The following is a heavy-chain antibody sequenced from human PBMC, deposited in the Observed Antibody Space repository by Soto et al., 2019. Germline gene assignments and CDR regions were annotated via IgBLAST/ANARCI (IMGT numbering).Heavy chain of an antibody. Sequence: QVQLVESGGGVVQPGRSLRLSCAASGFTFSSYGMHWVRQAPGKGLEWVAVISYDGSNKYYADSVKGRFTISRDNSKNTLYLQMNSLRAEDTAVYYCANEYYYDSSGYGHWFDPWGQGTLVTVSS. CDR1: GFTFSSYG. V-gene: IGHV3-30*18. D-gene: IGHD3-22*01. CDR2: ISYDGSNK. J-gene: IGHJ5*02. CDR3: ANEYYYDSSGYGHWFDP.